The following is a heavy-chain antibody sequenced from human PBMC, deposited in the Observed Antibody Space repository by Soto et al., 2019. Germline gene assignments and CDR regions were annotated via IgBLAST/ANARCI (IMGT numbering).Heavy chain of an antibody. D-gene: IGHD3-22*01. CDR3: ARSPKDDSSGYWDPHPNYGMDV. CDR2: IYYSGST. J-gene: IGHJ6*02. V-gene: IGHV4-59*01. CDR1: GGSISSYY. Sequence: PSETLSLTCTVSGGSISSYYWSWIRQPSGKGLEWIGYIYYSGSTNYNPSLKSRVTISVDTSKNQFSLRLSSVTAADTAVYYCARSPKDDSSGYWDPHPNYGMDVWGQGTTVTVSS.